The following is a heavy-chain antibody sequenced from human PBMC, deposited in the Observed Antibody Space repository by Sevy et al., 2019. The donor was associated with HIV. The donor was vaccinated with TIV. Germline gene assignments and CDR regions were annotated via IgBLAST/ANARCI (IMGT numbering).Heavy chain of an antibody. Sequence: ASVKVSCKASGGTFSSYAISWVRQAPGQGLEWMGRIIPILGIANYAQKFQGRVTITADKSTSTAYMGLSRLGFEDTAVYYCAREGDYGDFTGVEGEYAFDIWGQGTMVTVSS. D-gene: IGHD4-17*01. J-gene: IGHJ3*02. V-gene: IGHV1-69*04. CDR1: GGTFSSYA. CDR3: AREGDYGDFTGVEGEYAFDI. CDR2: IIPILGIA.